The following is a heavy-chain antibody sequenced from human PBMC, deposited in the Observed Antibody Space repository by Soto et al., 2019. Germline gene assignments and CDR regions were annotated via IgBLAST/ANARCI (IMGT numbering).Heavy chain of an antibody. V-gene: IGHV3-15*01. CDR2: IKSKTDGGTA. CDR3: TTRIYYDILTGYHNVAY. J-gene: IGHJ4*02. CDR1: GFNLSHPW. D-gene: IGHD3-9*01. Sequence: LRLSCVASGFNLSHPWMTWVRQAAGKGLEWVGRIKSKTDGGTADYAAPVKGRATISRDDSKNTVYLQMNSLKTEDTAVYYCTTRIYYDILTGYHNVAYWGQGALVTVSS.